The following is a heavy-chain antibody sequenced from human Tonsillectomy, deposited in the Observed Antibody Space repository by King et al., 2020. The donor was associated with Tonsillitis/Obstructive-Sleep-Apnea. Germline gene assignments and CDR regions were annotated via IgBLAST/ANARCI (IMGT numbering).Heavy chain of an antibody. CDR3: ARLDYDSLTGAYYGMDV. J-gene: IGHJ6*02. Sequence: VQLVESGGGLVQPGGSLRLSCAASGFTFSSYDMLWVRQPTGKGLEWVSAIGSAGDTYYPGSVKGRFTISRENVKNYLYLQMNSLRAGDTAVYYCARLDYDSLTGAYYGMDVWGQGTTVTVSS. V-gene: IGHV3-13*01. CDR2: IGSAGDT. D-gene: IGHD3-9*01. CDR1: GFTFSSYD.